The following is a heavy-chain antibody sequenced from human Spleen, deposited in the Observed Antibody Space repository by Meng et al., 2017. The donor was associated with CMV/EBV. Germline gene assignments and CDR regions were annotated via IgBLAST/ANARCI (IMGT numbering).Heavy chain of an antibody. CDR3: ARGVPDY. D-gene: IGHD6-6*01. V-gene: IGHV3-7*03. J-gene: IGHJ4*02. CDR2: INADARVK. CDR1: GSLIGPYW. Sequence: GESLKISCAASGSLIGPYWMIWIRQPPGKGLEWVAKINADARVKVYGDSVKGRFTISRDNAKNSLYLQMNSLRAEDTAVYYCARGVPDYWGQGTLVTVSS.